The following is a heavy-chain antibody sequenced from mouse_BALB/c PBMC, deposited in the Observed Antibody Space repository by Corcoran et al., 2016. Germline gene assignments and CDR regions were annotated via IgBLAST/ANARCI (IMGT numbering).Heavy chain of an antibody. J-gene: IGHJ1*01. CDR1: GYTFTSYV. Sequence: EVQLQQSGPELVKPGASVKMSCKASGYTFTSYVMHWVKQKPGQGLEWIGYINPYNDGTKYNEKIKGKATLTSDKSSSTADMELSSLTSEDSAVYYCARGTSRYWYFDFWGAGTTVTVSS. V-gene: IGHV1S136*01. CDR2: INPYNDGT. CDR3: ARGTSRYWYFDF. D-gene: IGHD2-14*01.